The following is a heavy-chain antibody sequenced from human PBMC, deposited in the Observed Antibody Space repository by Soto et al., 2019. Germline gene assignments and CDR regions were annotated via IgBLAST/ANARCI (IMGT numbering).Heavy chain of an antibody. V-gene: IGHV2-5*02. D-gene: IGHD2-15*01. CDR2: IYWDDDK. CDR1: GFSLSTSGVG. J-gene: IGHJ5*02. CDR3: ARYCSGAGCYQGGPPGWFDP. Sequence: GSGPTLVNPTQTLTLTCTFSGFSLSTSGVGVGWIRQPPGKALEWLALIYWDDDKRYRPSLKSRLTITKDTSKNQVVLTMTNMDPVDTGTYYCARYCSGAGCYQGGPPGWFDPWGQGTLVTVSS.